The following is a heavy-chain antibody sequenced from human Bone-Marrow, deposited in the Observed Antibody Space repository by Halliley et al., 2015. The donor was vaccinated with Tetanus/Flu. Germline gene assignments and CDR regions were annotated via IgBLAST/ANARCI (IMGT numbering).Heavy chain of an antibody. Sequence: SLRLSCTASGFTFSTYEMNWVRQVPGTGLEWISYISNSDSTIYYADSVEGRFTISRDNARNSLYLQMNSLRAEDTAVYYCARALLYSPGRIFDLWGPGTLVTVSS. CDR2: ISNSDSTI. D-gene: IGHD3-3*01. CDR1: GFTFSTYE. V-gene: IGHV3-48*03. J-gene: IGHJ4*02. CDR3: ARALLYSPGRIFDL.